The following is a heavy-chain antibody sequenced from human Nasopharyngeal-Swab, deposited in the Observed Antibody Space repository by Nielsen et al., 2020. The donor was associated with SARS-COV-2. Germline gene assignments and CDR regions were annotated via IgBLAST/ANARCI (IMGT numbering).Heavy chain of an antibody. CDR3: ARPGLHYYDSSGYRNDAFDI. D-gene: IGHD3-22*01. V-gene: IGHV4-34*01. CDR2: INHSGST. CDR1: GGSFSGYY. Sequence: SETLSLTCAVYGGSFSGYYWSWIRQPPGKGLEWIGEINHSGSTDYNPSLKSRVTISVDTSKNQFSLKLSSVTAADTAVYYCARPGLHYYDSSGYRNDAFDIWGQGTMVTVSS. J-gene: IGHJ3*02.